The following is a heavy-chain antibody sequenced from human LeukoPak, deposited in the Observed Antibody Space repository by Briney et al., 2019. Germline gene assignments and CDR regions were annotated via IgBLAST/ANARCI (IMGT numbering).Heavy chain of an antibody. J-gene: IGHJ4*02. V-gene: IGHV4-38-2*02. CDR2: IYHSGRT. Sequence: SETLSLTCTVSGYSISSGYYWGWIRQPPGKGLEWIGSIYHSGRTFYNPSLKSRVTISVDTSKNQFSLKLSSVTAADTAVYYCARLTMVRGALDYWGQGTLVTVSS. CDR1: GYSISSGYY. D-gene: IGHD3-10*01. CDR3: ARLTMVRGALDY.